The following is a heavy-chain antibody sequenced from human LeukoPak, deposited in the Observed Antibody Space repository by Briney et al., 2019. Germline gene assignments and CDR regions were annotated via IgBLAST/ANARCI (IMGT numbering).Heavy chain of an antibody. CDR3: AKKGGGYCSGGNCYFSYFDY. Sequence: GGSLRLSCAASGFTFSSYGMHWVRQAPGKGLEWVAYLRYDGSKQNYADSVKGRFTISRDNSKNTLYLQMNSLRAEDTAMYYCAKKGGGYCSGGNCYFSYFDYWGQGALVTVSS. CDR1: GFTFSSYG. D-gene: IGHD2-15*01. CDR2: LRYDGSKQ. V-gene: IGHV3-30*02. J-gene: IGHJ4*02.